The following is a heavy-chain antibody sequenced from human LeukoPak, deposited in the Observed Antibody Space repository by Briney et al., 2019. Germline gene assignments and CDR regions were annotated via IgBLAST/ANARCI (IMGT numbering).Heavy chain of an antibody. CDR3: ARYSSSSYYYYGMDV. D-gene: IGHD6-13*01. V-gene: IGHV1-69*13. J-gene: IGHJ6*02. CDR1: GGTFSSYA. CDR2: IIPIFGTA. Sequence: AAVKVSCKASGGTFSSYAISWVRQAPGQGLEWMEGIIPIFGTANYAQKFQGRVTITADESTSTAYMELSSLRSEDTAVYYCARYSSSSYYYYGMDVWGQGTTVTVSS.